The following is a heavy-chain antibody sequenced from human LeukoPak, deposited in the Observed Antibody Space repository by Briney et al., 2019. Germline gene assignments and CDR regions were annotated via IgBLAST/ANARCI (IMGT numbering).Heavy chain of an antibody. CDR2: IIPILGIA. D-gene: IGHD6-6*01. J-gene: IGHJ5*02. Sequence: SVKVSCEASGGTFSSYTISWVRQAPGQGLEWMGRIIPILGIANYAQKFQGRVTITADKSTSTAYMELSSLRSEDTAVYYCAREGVIAAEIVGNWFDPWGQGTLVTVSS. V-gene: IGHV1-69*04. CDR3: AREGVIAAEIVGNWFDP. CDR1: GGTFSSYT.